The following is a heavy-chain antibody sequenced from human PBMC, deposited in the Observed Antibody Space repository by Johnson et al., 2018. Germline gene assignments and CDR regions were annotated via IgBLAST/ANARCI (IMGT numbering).Heavy chain of an antibody. CDR1: GGTFSSYA. CDR3: AGRTRSRTPTFRVVVPIDYYYCDMDV. J-gene: IGHJ6*02. CDR2: IIPIFGTT. D-gene: IGHD3-16*01. Sequence: QVQLVQSGAEVKKPGSSVKVSCKASGGTFSSYAISWVRQAPGQGLEWMGGIIPIFGTTNYAQRFQGRVTITADDSTSTAYMELSSLRSDDTAVYYCAGRTRSRTPTFRVVVPIDYYYCDMDVWGQGTTVTVSS. V-gene: IGHV1-69*01.